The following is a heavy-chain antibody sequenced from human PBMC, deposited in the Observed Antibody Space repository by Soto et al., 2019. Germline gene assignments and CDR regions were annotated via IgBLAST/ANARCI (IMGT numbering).Heavy chain of an antibody. Sequence: QVQLVQSGAEVKKPGSSVKVSCKASGGTFSSYAISWVRRAPGQGLEWMGGIIPIFGTANYAQKFQGRVTITADKSTSIAYMELSSLRSEDTAVYYCARDMRLVGGWFNWFDPWGQGTLVTVSS. CDR2: IIPIFGTA. D-gene: IGHD6-19*01. CDR1: GGTFSSYA. J-gene: IGHJ5*02. CDR3: ARDMRLVGGWFNWFDP. V-gene: IGHV1-69*06.